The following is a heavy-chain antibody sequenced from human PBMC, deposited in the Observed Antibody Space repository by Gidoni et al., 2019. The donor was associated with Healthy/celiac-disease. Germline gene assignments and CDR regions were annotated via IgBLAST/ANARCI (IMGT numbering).Heavy chain of an antibody. CDR3: ARARIAARRPLWYFDL. CDR1: GGTFSSSA. Sequence: QVQLVQSGAEVKKPGSSVKVSCQASGGTFSSSAISWVRQAPGQGREWMGGIIPSFGTANYAQKCQGRVTITADESTRTAYMELSSLRSEDTAVYYCARARIAARRPLWYFDLWGRGTLVTVSS. D-gene: IGHD6-6*01. CDR2: IIPSFGTA. J-gene: IGHJ2*01. V-gene: IGHV1-69*01.